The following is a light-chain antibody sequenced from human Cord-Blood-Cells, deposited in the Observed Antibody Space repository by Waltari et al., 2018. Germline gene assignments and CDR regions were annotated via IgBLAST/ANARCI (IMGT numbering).Light chain of an antibody. CDR2: AAS. CDR1: QSISSY. V-gene: IGKV1-39*01. CDR3: QQSYSTPWT. Sequence: DIPITQSPSSPSASVGDKVNITCRTSQSISSYLNWYQHKPGKAPKLLIYAASSLQSGVPSRFSGSGSGTDFTLTISSLQSEDFATYYCQQSYSTPWTFGQGTKLEIK. J-gene: IGKJ2*02.